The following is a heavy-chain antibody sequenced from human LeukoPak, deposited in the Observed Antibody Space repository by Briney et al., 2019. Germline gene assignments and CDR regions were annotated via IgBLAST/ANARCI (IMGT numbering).Heavy chain of an antibody. CDR1: GGSISSSSYY. CDR2: IYYSGST. CDR3: ARVQYGDYGEYFDY. V-gene: IGHV4-39*07. Sequence: SETLSLTCTVSGGSISSSSYYWGWIRQPPGKGLEWIGSIYYSGSTYYNPSLKSRVSISVDTSKNQLSLKLSSLTAADTAVCYCARVQYGDYGEYFDYWGQGTLVTVSS. J-gene: IGHJ4*02. D-gene: IGHD4-17*01.